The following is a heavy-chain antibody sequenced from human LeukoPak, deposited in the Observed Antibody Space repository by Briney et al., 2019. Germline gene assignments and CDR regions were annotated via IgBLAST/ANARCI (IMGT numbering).Heavy chain of an antibody. CDR1: GYSISSGYY. Sequence: SETLSLTCTVSGYSISSGYYWGWIRQPPGKGLEWIGSIYHSGSTYYNPSLKSRVTISVDTSKNQFSLKLSSVTAADTAVYYCARDRVTRYCSGGSCYGLDYWGQGTLVTVSS. D-gene: IGHD2-15*01. CDR2: IYHSGST. V-gene: IGHV4-38-2*02. CDR3: ARDRVTRYCSGGSCYGLDY. J-gene: IGHJ4*02.